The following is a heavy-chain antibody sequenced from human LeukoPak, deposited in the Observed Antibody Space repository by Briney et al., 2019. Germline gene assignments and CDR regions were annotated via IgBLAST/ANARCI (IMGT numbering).Heavy chain of an antibody. CDR1: GGSISSGGYF. J-gene: IGHJ3*02. CDR2: IYYSGST. V-gene: IGHV4-31*03. D-gene: IGHD5-12*01. CDR3: ARELSGFHI. Sequence: SETLSLTCTVSGGSISSGGYFWSWIRQHPGKGLEWIGYIYYSGSTYYNPSLKSRVSISVDTSKNQFSLKLSSATAADTAVYYCARELSGFHIWGQGTMVTVSS.